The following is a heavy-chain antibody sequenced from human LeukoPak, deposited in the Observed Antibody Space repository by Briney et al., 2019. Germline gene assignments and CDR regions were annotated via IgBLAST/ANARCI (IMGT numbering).Heavy chain of an antibody. Sequence: ASVKVSCKASGYTFTSYGISWVRQAPGQGLEWMGWINAYNGNTNSAHKFQGRVTMTTETSTTTAYMELRSLRSDDTAVYYCARDRGTAVFDYWGQGTLVTVSS. CDR1: GYTFTSYG. D-gene: IGHD3-10*01. J-gene: IGHJ4*02. V-gene: IGHV1-18*01. CDR3: ARDRGTAVFDY. CDR2: INAYNGNT.